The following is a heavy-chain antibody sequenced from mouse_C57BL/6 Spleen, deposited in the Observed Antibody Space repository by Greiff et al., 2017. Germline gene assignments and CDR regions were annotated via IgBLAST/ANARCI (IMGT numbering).Heavy chain of an antibody. Sequence: EVQLQQSGPELVKPGASVKIPCKASGYTFTDYNMDWVKQSHGKSLEWIGDINPNNGGTIYNQKFKGKATLTVDKSSSTAYMELRSLTSEDTAVYYCASGPRVGFAYWGQGTLVTVSA. J-gene: IGHJ3*01. D-gene: IGHD1-1*02. CDR3: ASGPRVGFAY. V-gene: IGHV1-18*01. CDR1: GYTFTDYN. CDR2: INPNNGGT.